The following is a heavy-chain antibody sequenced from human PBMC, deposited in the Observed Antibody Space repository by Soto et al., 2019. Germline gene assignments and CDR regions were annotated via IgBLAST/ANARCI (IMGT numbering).Heavy chain of an antibody. D-gene: IGHD3-22*01. CDR1: GGTFSSYA. CDR3: ARDRTRFITMIAACYYGMDV. V-gene: IGHV1-69*13. J-gene: IGHJ6*02. CDR2: IIPIFGTA. Sequence: SVKVSCKASGGTFSSYAISWVRQAPGQGLEWMGGIIPIFGTANYAQKFQGRVTITADESTSTAYMELSSLRSEDTAVYYCARDRTRFITMIAACYYGMDVWGQGTTVTVSS.